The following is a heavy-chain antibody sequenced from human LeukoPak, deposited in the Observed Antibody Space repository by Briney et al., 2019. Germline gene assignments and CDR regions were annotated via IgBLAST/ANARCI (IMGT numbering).Heavy chain of an antibody. CDR2: ISHDESNK. Sequence: SWGSLRLSCAASGFSFSNYGMHWVRQAPGKGLEWVAVISHDESNKDYADSAKGRFTISRDNTKNTLYLQMDSLRAEDTAVYYCAKVRFFGGVKDYLDYWGQGNLVSVSS. D-gene: IGHD3-16*01. J-gene: IGHJ4*02. CDR3: AKVRFFGGVKDYLDY. V-gene: IGHV3-30*18. CDR1: GFSFSNYG.